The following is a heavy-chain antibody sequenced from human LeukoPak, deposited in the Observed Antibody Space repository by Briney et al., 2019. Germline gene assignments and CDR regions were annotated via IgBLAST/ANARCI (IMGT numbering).Heavy chain of an antibody. CDR2: IIPILGIA. D-gene: IGHD3-22*01. Sequence: SVKVSCEASGGTFSSYAISWVRQAPGQGLEWMGRIIPILGIANYAQKFQGRVTITADKSTSTAYMELSSPRSEDTAVYYCARDPDETYDSSGYRDYWGQGTLVTVSS. V-gene: IGHV1-69*04. CDR1: GGTFSSYA. J-gene: IGHJ4*02. CDR3: ARDPDETYDSSGYRDY.